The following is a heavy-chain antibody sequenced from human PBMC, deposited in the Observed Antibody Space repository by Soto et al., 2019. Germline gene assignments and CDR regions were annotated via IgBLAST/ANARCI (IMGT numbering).Heavy chain of an antibody. Sequence: GSSQMSYYWSWIRQPPGKGLEWIGYIYYSGSTKYNPSLESRVTISLDTSKNQFSLTLSSVTAADTAVYFCAREVVCVYGMDVWGQGTTVTVSS. D-gene: IGHD2-2*01. CDR3: AREVVCVYGMDV. V-gene: IGHV4-59*01. CDR1: GSSQMSYY. CDR2: IYYSGST. J-gene: IGHJ6*02.